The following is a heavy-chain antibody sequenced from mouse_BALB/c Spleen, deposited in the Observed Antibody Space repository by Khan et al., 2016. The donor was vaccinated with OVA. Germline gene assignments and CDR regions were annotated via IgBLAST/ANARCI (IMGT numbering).Heavy chain of an antibody. CDR1: GFSLTTYG. CDR3: ARNSYMYDFTY. J-gene: IGHJ3*01. Sequence: AQLKQSGPGLVQPSQSLSITCTVSGFSLTTYGVHWVRQSPGKGLEWLGLIWSGGNTDYNAAFISRLSITKDNSKSQVFFKMNSLQADDTAMYYCARNSYMYDFTYWGQGTLVTVSA. D-gene: IGHD2-14*01. V-gene: IGHV2-2*01. CDR2: IWSGGNT.